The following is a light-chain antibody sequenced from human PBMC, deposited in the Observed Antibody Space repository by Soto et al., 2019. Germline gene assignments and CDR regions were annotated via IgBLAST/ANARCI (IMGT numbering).Light chain of an antibody. CDR3: QQYRT. J-gene: IGKJ1*01. Sequence: EIVMTQSPATLSVSPGERATLSCRARQSVSSNLAWYQQKPGQAPRLLIYGASTRATGIPARFSGSGSGTEFTLTISSLQSEDFAVYYCQQYRTFGQGTKVEL. CDR2: GAS. CDR1: QSVSSN. V-gene: IGKV3-15*01.